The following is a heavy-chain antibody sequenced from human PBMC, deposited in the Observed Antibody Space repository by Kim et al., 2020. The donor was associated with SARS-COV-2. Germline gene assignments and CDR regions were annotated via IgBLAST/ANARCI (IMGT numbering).Heavy chain of an antibody. CDR2: INAGNGDT. V-gene: IGHV1-3*01. D-gene: IGHD5-18*01. CDR1: GYTFTSSA. CDR3: ARGQLWSQIDY. J-gene: IGHJ4*02. Sequence: ASVKVSCKASGYTFTSSAMHWVRQAPGQRLEWIGWINAGNGDTKYSQTFQGRVTIIRDTSASTAYMELSSLRSEDTAVYYCARGQLWSQIDYWGQGTLVTVSS.